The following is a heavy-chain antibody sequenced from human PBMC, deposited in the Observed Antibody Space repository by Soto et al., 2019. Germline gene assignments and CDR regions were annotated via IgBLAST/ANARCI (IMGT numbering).Heavy chain of an antibody. CDR2: INYSGST. V-gene: IGHV4-59*01. CDR1: SGSISSYY. Sequence: PSETLSLTCTVSSGSISSYYWNWVRQPPGKGLEWIGFINYSGSTHYNPSLKSRVTISLDTSKNQFSLKLNSVTAADTAVYYCARENYYALDYWGPGTLVTVSS. D-gene: IGHD3-10*01. J-gene: IGHJ4*02. CDR3: ARENYYALDY.